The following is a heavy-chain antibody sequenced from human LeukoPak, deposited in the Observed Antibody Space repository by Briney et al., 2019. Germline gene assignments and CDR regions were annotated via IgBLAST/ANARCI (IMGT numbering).Heavy chain of an antibody. CDR1: GGSISSYY. CDR2: IYYSGST. Sequence: SEALSLTCTVSGGSISSYYWSWIRQPPGKGLEWIGYIYYSGSTNYNPSLKSRVTISVDTSKNQFSLKLSSVTAADTAVYYCARDTSGWYDYWGQGTLVTVSS. CDR3: ARDTSGWYDY. J-gene: IGHJ4*02. V-gene: IGHV4-59*01. D-gene: IGHD6-19*01.